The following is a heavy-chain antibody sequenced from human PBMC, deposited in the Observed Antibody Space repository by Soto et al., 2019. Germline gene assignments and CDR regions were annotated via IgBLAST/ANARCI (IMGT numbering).Heavy chain of an antibody. Sequence: QLQLQESGSGLVKPSQTLSLTCAVSGGSINSGGYSWSWIRQPPGKGLEWIGYIYHSGSTYYNPSLKSRVTISIDRSKNQFSLKLSSVTAADTAVYFCARERITGMPGWCDPWGQGTLVTVSS. CDR2: IYHSGST. J-gene: IGHJ5*02. D-gene: IGHD1-20*01. CDR1: GGSINSGGYS. CDR3: ARERITGMPGWCDP. V-gene: IGHV4-30-2*01.